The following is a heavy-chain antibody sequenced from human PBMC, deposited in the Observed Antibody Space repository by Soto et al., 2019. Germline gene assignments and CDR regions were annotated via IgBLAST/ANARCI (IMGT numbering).Heavy chain of an antibody. D-gene: IGHD5-12*01. J-gene: IGHJ6*01. V-gene: IGHV2-26*01. Sequence: KSGPTLVNPTETLTLTCSVSGFSLTNGRMGVSWIRQPPGKALEWLAHFFSDAERSYSTSMQSRLNMYKDSSGSQVVLTXTNMAPADTATYFCARMDGAYXXXGLDVXXXGIAVTVSS. CDR2: FFSDAER. CDR3: ARMDGAYXXXGLDV. CDR1: GFSLTNGRMG.